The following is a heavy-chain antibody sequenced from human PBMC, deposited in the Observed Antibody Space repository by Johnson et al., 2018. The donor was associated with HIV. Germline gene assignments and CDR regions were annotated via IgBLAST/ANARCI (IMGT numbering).Heavy chain of an antibody. V-gene: IGHV3-9*01. Sequence: VQLVESGGGLVQPGRSLRLSCAASGFTFDDYAMHWVRQAPGKGLEWVSGISWNSGSIGYADSVKGRFTISRDTSKNTLHLQMNSLRPEDTAVYYCASDGWELLGVAAFDVWGQGTLVTVSS. D-gene: IGHD1-26*01. J-gene: IGHJ3*01. CDR1: GFTFDDYA. CDR3: ASDGWELLGVAAFDV. CDR2: ISWNSGSI.